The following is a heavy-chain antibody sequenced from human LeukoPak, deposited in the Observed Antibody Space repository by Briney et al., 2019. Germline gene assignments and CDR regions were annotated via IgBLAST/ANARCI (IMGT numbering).Heavy chain of an antibody. J-gene: IGHJ4*02. CDR1: GYSLTSYD. CDR2: ISTYNGNT. Sequence: ASVKLSCKVSGYSLTSYDINWVRQAPGQGLEWMGWISTYNGNTNYTQKVQGRVTMTTDTSTSTAYMELRSLRSGDTAVYYCARECGWELRCFDYWGQGTLVTVSS. D-gene: IGHD1-26*01. CDR3: ARECGWELRCFDY. V-gene: IGHV1-18*01.